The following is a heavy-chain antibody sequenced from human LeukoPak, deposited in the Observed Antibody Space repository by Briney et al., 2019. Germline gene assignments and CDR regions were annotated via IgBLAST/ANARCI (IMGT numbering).Heavy chain of an antibody. CDR3: ATSGYSYGVVDY. CDR1: GFTFSNYW. Sequence: GGSLRLSCAASGFTFSNYWIHWVRQAPGKGLVWVSRIDNAGSITTYADSVKGRFTISRDNAENTLYLQMNSLRVEDTAVYYCATSGYSYGVVDYWGQGTLVTVSS. D-gene: IGHD5-18*01. J-gene: IGHJ4*02. CDR2: IDNAGSIT. V-gene: IGHV3-74*03.